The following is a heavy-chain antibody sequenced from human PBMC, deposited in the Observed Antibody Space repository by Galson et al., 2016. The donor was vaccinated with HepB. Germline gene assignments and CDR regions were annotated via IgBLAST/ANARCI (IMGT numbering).Heavy chain of an antibody. Sequence: TLSLTCTVSGGPIRGGDYYWSWIRQPPGKGLEWIGFIHDSGSTYYNPTLNSRLTISVDRAKNQFPLKLSSVTVADTAVYHCARTYYNFLTGYYRYYFDFWGQGTLVTVSS. V-gene: IGHV4-30-4*01. CDR1: GGPIRGGDYY. D-gene: IGHD3-9*01. CDR2: IHDSGST. CDR3: ARTYYNFLTGYYRYYFDF. J-gene: IGHJ4*02.